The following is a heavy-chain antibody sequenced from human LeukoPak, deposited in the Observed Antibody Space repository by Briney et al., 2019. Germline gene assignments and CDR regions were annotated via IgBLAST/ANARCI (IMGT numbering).Heavy chain of an antibody. D-gene: IGHD3-22*01. CDR3: AKDSRAALYYYDSSGYYSR. Sequence: GGSLRLSCAASGFTFSSYAMSWVRQAPGKGLEWVSAISGSGGSTYYADSVKGRFTISRDNSKNTLYLQMNSLRAEDTAVYYCAKDSRAALYYYDSSGYYSRWGQGTLVTVSP. V-gene: IGHV3-23*01. CDR1: GFTFSSYA. J-gene: IGHJ4*02. CDR2: ISGSGGST.